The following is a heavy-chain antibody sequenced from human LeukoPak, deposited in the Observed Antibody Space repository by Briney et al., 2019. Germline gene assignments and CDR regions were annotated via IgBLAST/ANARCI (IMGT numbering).Heavy chain of an antibody. CDR2: ISSSSSYI. CDR1: GFTFSSYS. CDR3: ARDSVAGTLDYFDY. J-gene: IGHJ4*02. D-gene: IGHD6-19*01. Sequence: GGSLRLSCAASGFTFSSYSMNWVRQAPGKGLEWVSSISSSSSYIYYADSVKGRFTISRDNAKNSLYLQMNSLRAEDTAVYYCARDSVAGTLDYFDYWGQGTLVTVSS. V-gene: IGHV3-21*01.